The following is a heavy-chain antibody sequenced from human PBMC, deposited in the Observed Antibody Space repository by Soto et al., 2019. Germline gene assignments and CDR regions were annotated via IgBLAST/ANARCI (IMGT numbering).Heavy chain of an antibody. D-gene: IGHD6-19*01. CDR2: IWYDGSNK. Sequence: QVQLVESGGGVVQPGRSLRLSCAASGFTFSSYGMHWVRQAPGKGLEWVAVIWYDGSNKYYADSVKGRFTISRDNSKNTLYLQMTSLRAEDTAVYYCARDSSGWYGGFDYWGQGTLVTVSS. CDR3: ARDSSGWYGGFDY. CDR1: GFTFSSYG. J-gene: IGHJ4*02. V-gene: IGHV3-33*01.